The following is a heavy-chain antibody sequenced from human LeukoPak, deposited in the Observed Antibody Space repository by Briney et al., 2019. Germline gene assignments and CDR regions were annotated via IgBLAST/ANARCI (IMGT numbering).Heavy chain of an antibody. CDR1: GGSFSGYY. J-gene: IGHJ4*02. Sequence: SETLSLTCAVYGGSFSGYYWSWIRQPPGKGLEWIGEINHSGSTNYNPSLKSRVTISVDTSKNQFSLKLSSVTAADTAVYYCASAPNYCSGGSCYSGLYYFGYWGQGTLVTVSS. D-gene: IGHD2-15*01. CDR2: INHSGST. CDR3: ASAPNYCSGGSCYSGLYYFGY. V-gene: IGHV4-34*01.